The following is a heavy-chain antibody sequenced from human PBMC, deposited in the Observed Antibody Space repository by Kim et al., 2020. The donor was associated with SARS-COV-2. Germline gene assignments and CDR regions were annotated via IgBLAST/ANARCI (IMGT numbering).Heavy chain of an antibody. V-gene: IGHV3-48*04. Sequence: GGSLRLSCAVSGFTFSTYSMSWVRQAPGKGPEWVSYISRSSSTRYYADSVKGRFTISRDNAENSLYLQMNSLRAEDTAIYYCARGCSGDCYLGGSWGQGTLVTVSS. CDR2: ISRSSSTR. D-gene: IGHD2-21*02. J-gene: IGHJ5*02. CDR3: ARGCSGDCYLGGS. CDR1: GFTFSTYS.